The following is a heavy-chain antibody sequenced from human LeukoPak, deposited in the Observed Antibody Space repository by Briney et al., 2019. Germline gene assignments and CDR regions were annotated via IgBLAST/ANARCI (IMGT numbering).Heavy chain of an antibody. Sequence: GGSLGLSCAASGFTFSSYSMNWVRQAPGKGLEWVSYISSSSSTIYYADSVKGRFTISRDNAKNSLYLQMNSLRAEDTAVYYCARGESFSSWLRDGYNNDPSFDYWGQGTLVTVSS. CDR3: ARGESFSSWLRDGYNNDPSFDY. CDR2: ISSSSSTI. CDR1: GFTFSSYS. D-gene: IGHD5-24*01. V-gene: IGHV3-48*04. J-gene: IGHJ4*02.